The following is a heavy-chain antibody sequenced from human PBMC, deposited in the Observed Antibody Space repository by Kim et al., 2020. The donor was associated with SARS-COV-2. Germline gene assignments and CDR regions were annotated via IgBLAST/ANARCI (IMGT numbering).Heavy chain of an antibody. CDR2: ST. Sequence: STNYNPSLKSRVTISVDTSKNQCSLKLSSVTAADTAVYYCARGLPGIAALWGQGTLVTVSS. J-gene: IGHJ4*02. V-gene: IGHV4-34*01. D-gene: IGHD6-13*01. CDR3: ARGLPGIAAL.